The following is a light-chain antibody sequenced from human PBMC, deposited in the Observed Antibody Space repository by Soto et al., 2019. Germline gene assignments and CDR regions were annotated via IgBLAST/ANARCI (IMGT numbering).Light chain of an antibody. CDR3: QGYCKWARR. V-gene: IGKV3-15*01. CDR2: GAS. J-gene: IGKJ1*01. CDR1: QSVSID. Sequence: QSPATLTVSSGAKPNLTCRASQSVSIDLAWYQQTPGKAPRLIIYGASTRATGIPVRFCGSESGTEFTLALRCRQSGDFAVPYCQGYCKWARRFGRGTKVDIK.